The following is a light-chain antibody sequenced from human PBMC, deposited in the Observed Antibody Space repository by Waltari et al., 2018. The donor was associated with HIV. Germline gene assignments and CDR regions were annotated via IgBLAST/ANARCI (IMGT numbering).Light chain of an antibody. Sequence: SYVLTQPPSVSVAPGQTPPITCGGDNIGSKSVHWYKQKPAHAPVLVLYDDSDRPSGIPERFSDPNSGNTATLTISRVEAGDEADYYCQVWDSSSDHVVFGGETKLTVL. CDR1: NIGSKS. J-gene: IGLJ2*01. CDR3: QVWDSSSDHVV. V-gene: IGLV3-21*02. CDR2: DDS.